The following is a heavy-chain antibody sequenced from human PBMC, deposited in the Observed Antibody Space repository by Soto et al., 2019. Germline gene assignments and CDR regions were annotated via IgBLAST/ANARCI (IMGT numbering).Heavy chain of an antibody. Sequence: GASVKVSCKASGGTFSSYAISWVRQAPGQGLEWMGGIIPIFGTANYAQKFQGRVTITADESTSTAYMELSSLRSEDTAVYYCARDLINPNYGDYVDWGQGTLVTVSS. CDR2: IIPIFGTA. CDR1: GGTFSSYA. CDR3: ARDLINPNYGDYVD. V-gene: IGHV1-69*13. J-gene: IGHJ4*02. D-gene: IGHD4-17*01.